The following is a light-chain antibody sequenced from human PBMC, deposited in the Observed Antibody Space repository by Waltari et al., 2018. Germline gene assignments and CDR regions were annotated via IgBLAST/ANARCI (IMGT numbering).Light chain of an antibody. Sequence: QVVLTQSPSASASLGASVKLTCTLDSGHTTYAIAWHQQQPEKGPRYLMKVHIDGSHTNADGVPYRFSGSSSGAERYLISSSLQAEDEADYYCQTWGSGIVVFGGGTKLTVL. CDR2: VHIDGSH. CDR3: QTWGSGIVV. CDR1: SGHTTYA. V-gene: IGLV4-69*01. J-gene: IGLJ3*02.